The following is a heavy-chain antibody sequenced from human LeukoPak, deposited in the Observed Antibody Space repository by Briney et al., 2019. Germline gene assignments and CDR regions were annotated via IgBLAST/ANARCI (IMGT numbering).Heavy chain of an antibody. CDR1: GVSFSGYY. V-gene: IGHV4-34*01. CDR3: ARGLLTYYYGSGSPHYFDY. Sequence: SDTLSLTCAVYGVSFSGYYWSWIRQPPGKGLEGVGEINHSGSTNYNPSLKSRGTISVDTSKNQFSLKLSSVTAADTSVYYCARGLLTYYYGSGSPHYFDYWGQGTLVTVSS. CDR2: INHSGST. J-gene: IGHJ4*02. D-gene: IGHD3-10*01.